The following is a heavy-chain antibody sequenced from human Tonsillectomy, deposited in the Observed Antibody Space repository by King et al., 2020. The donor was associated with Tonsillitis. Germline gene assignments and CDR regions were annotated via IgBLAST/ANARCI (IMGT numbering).Heavy chain of an antibody. CDR3: ARLVGAAAAGTGFDY. V-gene: IGHV5-51*03. D-gene: IGHD6-13*01. J-gene: IGHJ4*02. CDR1: GYSFTKYR. CDR2: IYPGDSDT. Sequence: QLVQSGAEVKKPGESLKISCKGSGYSFTKYRIAWVRQMPGKGLEWMGIIYPGDSDTRYSPSFQGQVTISADKSISTAYLQWSSLKASDTAIYYCARLVGAAAAGTGFDYWGQGTLVTVSS.